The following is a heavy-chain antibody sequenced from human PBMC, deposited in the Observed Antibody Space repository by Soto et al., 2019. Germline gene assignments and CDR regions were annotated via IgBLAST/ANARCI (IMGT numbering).Heavy chain of an antibody. Sequence: EVQLVESGGGLVQPGGSLRLTCTASGFTFSSSWMAWVRQAPGKGLEWVGNIKHDGSEVYYLDSVRGRFTISRDSAWKSLYLQVNSMRDEDRAVYYCAGIQNNWFDPWGQGTLVAVSS. CDR1: GFTFSSSW. V-gene: IGHV3-7*01. CDR2: IKHDGSEV. CDR3: AGIQNNWFDP. J-gene: IGHJ5*02.